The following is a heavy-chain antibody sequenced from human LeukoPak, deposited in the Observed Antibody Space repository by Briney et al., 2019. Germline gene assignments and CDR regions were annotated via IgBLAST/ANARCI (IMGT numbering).Heavy chain of an antibody. Sequence: PGGSLRLSCAASGFTFSSYGMHWVRQAPGKGLEWVAVISYDGSNKYYADSVKGRFTISRDNSKNTPYLQMNSLRAEDTAVYYCARDWDYYDSSDHIRFDYWGQGTLVTVSS. J-gene: IGHJ4*02. CDR2: ISYDGSNK. CDR3: ARDWDYYDSSDHIRFDY. V-gene: IGHV3-30*03. D-gene: IGHD3-22*01. CDR1: GFTFSSYG.